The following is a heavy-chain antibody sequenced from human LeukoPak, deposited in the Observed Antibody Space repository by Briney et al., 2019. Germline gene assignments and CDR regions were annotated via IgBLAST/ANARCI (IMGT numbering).Heavy chain of an antibody. Sequence: GGSLRLSCAASGFTFSSNAMSWVRQAPGKGLEWVSAISRSGGSKYYADSVKGRFTISRDNSKNTLFLQMNSLRAEDTAVYYCAKTLGPVDYWGQGTLVTVSS. V-gene: IGHV3-23*01. D-gene: IGHD2/OR15-2a*01. J-gene: IGHJ4*02. CDR2: ISRSGGSK. CDR1: GFTFSSNA. CDR3: AKTLGPVDY.